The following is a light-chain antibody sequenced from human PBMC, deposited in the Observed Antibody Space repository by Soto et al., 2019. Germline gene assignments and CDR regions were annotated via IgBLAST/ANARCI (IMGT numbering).Light chain of an antibody. V-gene: IGKV3-20*01. J-gene: IGKJ5*01. CDR2: GAS. CDR3: QQWNT. CDR1: QSVSSSY. Sequence: IVLTQSPGTLSLSPGKRATLSCRASQSVSSSYLAWYQQKPGQAPRLLIYGASSRATGIPDRFSGSGSGTDFTLTISRLEPEDFAVYYCQQWNTFGQGTRLEIK.